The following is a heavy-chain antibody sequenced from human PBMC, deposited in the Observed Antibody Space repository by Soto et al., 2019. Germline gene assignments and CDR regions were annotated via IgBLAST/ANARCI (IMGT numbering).Heavy chain of an antibody. CDR2: ISASFTYI. Sequence: EVQLVESGGGLVKPGGSLRLSCAASGFPFSSYNMNWVRQAPGTGLEWVSSISASFTYIYYADSVKGRYTISRDNSKNSLYLQINSLRAEDTAVYYCARGVIGGIFDYWGQGTLVTVSS. J-gene: IGHJ4*02. CDR3: ARGVIGGIFDY. D-gene: IGHD3-16*02. CDR1: GFPFSSYN. V-gene: IGHV3-21*01.